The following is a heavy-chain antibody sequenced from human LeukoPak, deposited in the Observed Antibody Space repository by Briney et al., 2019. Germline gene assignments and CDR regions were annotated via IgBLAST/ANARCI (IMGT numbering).Heavy chain of an antibody. CDR2: IRYDGSNK. V-gene: IGHV3-30*02. CDR1: GFTFDNYV. CDR3: ASFTHDILTGKGQTDY. D-gene: IGHD3-9*01. Sequence: GGSLRLSCAASGFTFDNYVMNWVRQAPGKGLEWVAFIRYDGSNKYYADSVKGRFTISRDNSKNTLYLQMNSLRAEDTAVYYCASFTHDILTGKGQTDYWGQGTLVTVSS. J-gene: IGHJ4*02.